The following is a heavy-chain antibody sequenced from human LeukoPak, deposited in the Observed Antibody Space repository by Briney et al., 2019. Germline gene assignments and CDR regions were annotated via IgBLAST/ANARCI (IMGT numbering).Heavy chain of an antibody. CDR3: ARETYYDSSGYSHDAFDI. D-gene: IGHD3-22*01. V-gene: IGHV4-39*07. CDR1: GGSISSSSYY. Sequence: SETLSHTCTVSGGSISSSSYYWGWIRQPPGKGLEWIGSMFYSGNTYYNPSLKSRVTISVDTSKNQFSLKLNSVTAADTAVYYCARETYYDSSGYSHDAFDIWGQGTMVTVSS. J-gene: IGHJ3*02. CDR2: MFYSGNT.